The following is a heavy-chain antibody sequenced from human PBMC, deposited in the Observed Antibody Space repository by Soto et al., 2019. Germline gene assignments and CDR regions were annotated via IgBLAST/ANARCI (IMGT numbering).Heavy chain of an antibody. CDR3: ARGGYCSGGSCYSYVDYYYYYGMDV. J-gene: IGHJ6*02. D-gene: IGHD2-15*01. Sequence: SETLSLTCTVSGGSISSGGYYWSWIRQHPGKGLEWIGYIYYSGSTYYNPSLKSRVTISVDTSKNQFSLKLSSVTAADTAVYYCARGGYCSGGSCYSYVDYYYYYGMDVWGQGTTVTVYS. CDR1: GGSISSGGYY. CDR2: IYYSGST. V-gene: IGHV4-31*03.